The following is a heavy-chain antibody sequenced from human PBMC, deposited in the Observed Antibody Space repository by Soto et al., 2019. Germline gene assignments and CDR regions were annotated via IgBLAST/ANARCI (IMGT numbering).Heavy chain of an antibody. Sequence: TLSLTCVVSGGSISDTHVWSWVRQPPGKGLEWIGEIFPSGTTDYNPSLKSRVTMSLGKSRNQLSLTLNSVTAADTAVYYCATEDSMNWTHDYWGHGILVTVSS. D-gene: IGHD1-1*01. V-gene: IGHV4-4*02. CDR3: ATEDSMNWTHDY. CDR1: GGSISDTHV. CDR2: IFPSGTT. J-gene: IGHJ4*01.